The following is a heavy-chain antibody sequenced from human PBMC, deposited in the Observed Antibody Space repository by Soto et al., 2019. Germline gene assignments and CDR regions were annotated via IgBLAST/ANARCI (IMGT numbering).Heavy chain of an antibody. J-gene: IGHJ4*02. CDR1: GFTFSNYV. V-gene: IGHV3-23*01. D-gene: IGHD6-19*01. Sequence: GGSLRLSCAASGFTFSNYVLSWARQAPGKGLEWVSAISGTGGSTYYADSVKGRFTISRDNSKNTLYVQMNSLRVEDTAVYYCEKDTQIYGSGWYYFDYWGQGTLVTVSS. CDR2: ISGTGGST. CDR3: EKDTQIYGSGWYYFDY.